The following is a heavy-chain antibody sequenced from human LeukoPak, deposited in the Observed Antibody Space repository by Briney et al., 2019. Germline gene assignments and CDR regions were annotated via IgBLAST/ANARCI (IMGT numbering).Heavy chain of an antibody. Sequence: PGGSLRLSCAASGFTFNSYWMSWVRQAPGKGLEWVANIKQDGSEKYYVDSVKGRFTISRDNAKNSLYLQMNSLRAEDTAVYYCARGSYRRPTDYWGQGTLVTVSS. CDR3: ARGSYRRPTDY. D-gene: IGHD1-26*01. J-gene: IGHJ4*02. V-gene: IGHV3-7*01. CDR1: GFTFNSYW. CDR2: IKQDGSEK.